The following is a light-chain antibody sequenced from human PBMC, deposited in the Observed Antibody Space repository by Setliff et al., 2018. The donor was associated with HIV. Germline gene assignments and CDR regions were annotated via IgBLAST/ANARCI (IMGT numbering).Light chain of an antibody. CDR2: DVS. J-gene: IGLJ1*01. CDR1: SSDVGGYNY. Sequence: QSALAQPRSVSGSPGQSVTISCTGTSSDVGGYNYVSWYQQHPGKAPKLIIYDVSKRPSGVPDRFSGSKSANTASLTISGLQAEDEADYYCSSYASSNTLPFGTGTKVTVL. V-gene: IGLV2-11*01. CDR3: SSYASSNTLP.